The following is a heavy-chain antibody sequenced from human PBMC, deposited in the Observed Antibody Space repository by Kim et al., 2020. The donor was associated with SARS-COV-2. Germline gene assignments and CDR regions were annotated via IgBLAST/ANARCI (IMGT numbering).Heavy chain of an antibody. Sequence: GGSLRLSCAASGFTFSNFWMHWVRQDPGKGLMWVSRSNSDGSSTIYADSVKGRFTISRDNAKNTLYLQMNSLRAEDTAVYYCTRRFCSGGGCYYDYWGLGTLVTVSS. J-gene: IGHJ4*02. CDR2: SNSDGSST. D-gene: IGHD2-15*01. V-gene: IGHV3-74*01. CDR3: TRRFCSGGGCYYDY. CDR1: GFTFSNFW.